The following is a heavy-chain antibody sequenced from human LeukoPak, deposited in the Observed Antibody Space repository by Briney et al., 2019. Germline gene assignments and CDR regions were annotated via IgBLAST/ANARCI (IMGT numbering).Heavy chain of an antibody. J-gene: IGHJ4*02. CDR1: GGSISGYY. CDR3: ARQNPAASGQGLDY. V-gene: IGHV4-59*08. Sequence: SETLSLTCTVPGGSISGYYWSWIRQPPGKGLEWIGYIHYSGTTNYNPSLKSRVTLSVDTSKNQFSLDLTSVTAADTAVYYCARQNPAASGQGLDYWGQGTLVTVSS. CDR2: IHYSGTT. D-gene: IGHD6-13*01.